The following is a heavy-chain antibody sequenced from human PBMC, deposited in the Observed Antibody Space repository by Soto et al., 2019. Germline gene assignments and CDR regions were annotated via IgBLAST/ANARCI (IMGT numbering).Heavy chain of an antibody. J-gene: IGHJ4*02. CDR2: IIPIFGTA. D-gene: IGHD3-22*01. Sequence: QVQLVQSGAEVKKPGSSVKVSCKASGGTFSSYAISWVRQAPGQGLEWMGGIIPIFGTANYAQKFQGRVTITADESTSTAYMELSSLRSEDTAVYYCAREIKSYYDSSGYYGDFDYWGQGTLVTVSS. CDR1: GGTFSSYA. CDR3: AREIKSYYDSSGYYGDFDY. V-gene: IGHV1-69*01.